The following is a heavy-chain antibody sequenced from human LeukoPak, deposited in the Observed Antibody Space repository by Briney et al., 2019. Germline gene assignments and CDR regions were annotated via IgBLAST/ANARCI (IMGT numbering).Heavy chain of an antibody. J-gene: IGHJ5*02. Sequence: ASVKVSCKASGGTFSSYAISWVRQAPGQGLEWMGWISAYNGNTNYAQKLQGRVTMTTDTSTSTAYMELRSLRSDDTAVYYCARVLAATVTTPFDPWGQGTLVTVSS. CDR1: GGTFSSYA. CDR3: ARVLAATVTTPFDP. V-gene: IGHV1-18*01. D-gene: IGHD4-17*01. CDR2: ISAYNGNT.